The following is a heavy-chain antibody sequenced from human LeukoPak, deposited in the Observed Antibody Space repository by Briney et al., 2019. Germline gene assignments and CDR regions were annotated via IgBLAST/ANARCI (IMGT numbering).Heavy chain of an antibody. D-gene: IGHD4-17*01. Sequence: QVQLVESGGGVVQPGRSLRLSCAASGFTFSSYAMHWVRQAPGKGLEWVAVISYDGSNKYYADSVKGRFTISRDNSKNTLYLQMNSLRAEDTAVYYCARDGPYTEDYGDYHYLWYNWFDPWGQGTLVTVSS. CDR1: GFTFSSYA. CDR2: ISYDGSNK. J-gene: IGHJ5*02. V-gene: IGHV3-30-3*01. CDR3: ARDGPYTEDYGDYHYLWYNWFDP.